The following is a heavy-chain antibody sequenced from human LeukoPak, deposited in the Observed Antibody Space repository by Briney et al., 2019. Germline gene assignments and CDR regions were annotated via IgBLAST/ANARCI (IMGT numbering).Heavy chain of an antibody. J-gene: IGHJ4*02. V-gene: IGHV4-59*11. CDR2: IYYSGST. CDR3: ARRGSSADFDY. D-gene: IGHD6-6*01. Sequence: SETLPLTCTVSGGSISSHSGSWFRQPPGRGLGGIGYIYYSGSTNYNPSLKSRVTISVDTSKNQFSLKLSSVTAADTAVYYCARRGSSADFDYWGQGTLVTVTS. CDR1: GGSISSHS.